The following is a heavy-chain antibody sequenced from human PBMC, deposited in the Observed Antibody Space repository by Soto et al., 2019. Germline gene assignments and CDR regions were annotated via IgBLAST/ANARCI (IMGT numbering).Heavy chain of an antibody. J-gene: IGHJ4*02. D-gene: IGHD3-16*01. CDR3: AITLIQGWSDLFDS. CDR1: GYTFTNYY. V-gene: IGHV1-2*02. CDR2: INPDSGGT. Sequence: ASVKVSCKASGYTFTNYYIHWVRQAPGQGLEYMGWINPDSGGTNFPQSFQGRVAMTRDTSISTAYMELSRLTSDDTAVYYCAITLIQGWSDLFDSWGQGTLVTVSS.